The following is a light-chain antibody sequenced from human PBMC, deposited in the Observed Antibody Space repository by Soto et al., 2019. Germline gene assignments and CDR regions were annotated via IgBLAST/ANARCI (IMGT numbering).Light chain of an antibody. CDR3: QQYGSSPRT. CDR2: GAS. CDR1: QSVARN. J-gene: IGKJ1*01. V-gene: IGKV3-15*01. Sequence: EIVMTQSPATLSVSPGEGVTLSCRASQSVARNLAWYQQKPGQAPRLLIYGASTRATGVPPRFSGGGSGTEFTLTISSLEPEDVAVYYCQQYGSSPRTFGQGTKVEVK.